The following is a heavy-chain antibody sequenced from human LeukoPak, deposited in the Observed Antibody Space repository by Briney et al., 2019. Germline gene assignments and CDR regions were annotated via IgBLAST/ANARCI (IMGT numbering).Heavy chain of an antibody. Sequence: GPSLRLSCEASGFTFSHFAMHWVRQAAGKGLEWVAVIWSDATNQYYADSVKGRFTISRDDFRKTVSLQMDGLRVEDTAVYYCAIDAQRGFDYSNSLEHWGQGSLVTVSS. J-gene: IGHJ5*02. V-gene: IGHV3-33*01. D-gene: IGHD4-11*01. CDR3: AIDAQRGFDYSNSLEH. CDR2: IWSDATNQ. CDR1: GFTFSHFA.